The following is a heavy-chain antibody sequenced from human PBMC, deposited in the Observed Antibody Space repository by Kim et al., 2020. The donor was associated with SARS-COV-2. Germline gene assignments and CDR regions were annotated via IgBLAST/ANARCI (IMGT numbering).Heavy chain of an antibody. CDR2: IIPILGIA. J-gene: IGHJ6*02. D-gene: IGHD1-26*01. CDR3: ARNSGSYSRDPYYYYGMDV. CDR1: GGTFSSYT. Sequence: SVKVSCKASGGTFSSYTISWVRQAPGQGLEWMGRIIPILGIANYAQKFQGRATITADKSTSTAYMELSILRSEDTAVYYCARNSGSYSRDPYYYYGMDVWGQGTTVTVSS. V-gene: IGHV1-69*02.